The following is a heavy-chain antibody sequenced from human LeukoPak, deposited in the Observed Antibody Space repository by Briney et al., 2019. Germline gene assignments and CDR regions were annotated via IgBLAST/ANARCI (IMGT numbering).Heavy chain of an antibody. V-gene: IGHV3-21*01. CDR3: ARDYDFWSGYRVFDY. CDR2: ISSSSSYI. J-gene: IGHJ4*02. D-gene: IGHD3-3*01. Sequence: PSETLSLTCAVYGGSFSGYYWSWIRQAPGKGLEWVSSISSSSSYIYYADSVKGRFTISRDNAKNSLYLQMNSLRAEDTAVYYCARDYDFWSGYRVFDYWGQGTLVTVSS. CDR1: GGSFSGYY.